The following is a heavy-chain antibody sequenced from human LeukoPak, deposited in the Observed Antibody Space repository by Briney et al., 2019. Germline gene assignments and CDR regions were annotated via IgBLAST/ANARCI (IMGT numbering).Heavy chain of an antibody. CDR2: ISYTGGEI. J-gene: IGHJ3*01. D-gene: IGHD1-14*01. V-gene: IGHV4-59*08. CDR1: GGSLNSYY. CDR3: ARQPGGTAAFDV. Sequence: PSEILSLTCTVSGGSLNSYYWSWIRQPPGKRLEWIGYISYTGGEINYNPSLKSRLTLSVDTSKHQFSLMLTSVTAADTAIYYCARQPGGTAAFDVWAQGTMVTVSS.